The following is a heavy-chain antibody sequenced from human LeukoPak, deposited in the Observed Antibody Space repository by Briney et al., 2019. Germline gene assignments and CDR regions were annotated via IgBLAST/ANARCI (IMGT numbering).Heavy chain of an antibody. CDR3: AKASGTALKSSRVLHS. D-gene: IGHD3-10*01. CDR1: GFTFTTYA. CDR2: ISGSGDNT. Sequence: GGSLRLSCAASGFTFTTYAMTWFRQAPGKGLEWVSGISGSGDNTYYTGSVKGRFTVSRDNSKNTVFLQMNSLRADDTAIYYCAKASGTALKSSRVLHSWGQGTLVTVSS. V-gene: IGHV3-23*01. J-gene: IGHJ4*02.